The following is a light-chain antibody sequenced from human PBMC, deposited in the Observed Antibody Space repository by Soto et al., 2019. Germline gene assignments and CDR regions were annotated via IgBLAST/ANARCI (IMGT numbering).Light chain of an antibody. CDR2: SAS. CDR1: QGISSW. Sequence: DIQITQSPSSFSSSVLDRFTITCRASQGISSWLAWYQQKPGRAPKLLIYSASSLQSGAPSRFTGSGSGTDFTLTISSLQPEDFATYYCQQANSFPLTFGGGTKVDIK. V-gene: IGKV1D-12*01. CDR3: QQANSFPLT. J-gene: IGKJ4*01.